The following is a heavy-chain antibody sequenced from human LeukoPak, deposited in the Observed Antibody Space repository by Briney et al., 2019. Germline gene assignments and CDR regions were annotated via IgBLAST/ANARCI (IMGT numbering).Heavy chain of an antibody. CDR2: IYYSGST. D-gene: IGHD1-26*01. CDR1: SNY. Sequence: SNYWMSWIRQPPGKGLEWIGSIYYSGSTYYNPSLKSRVTISVDTSKNQFSLKLSSVTAADTAVYYCARQGRGGAMTNWFDPWGQGTLVTVSS. V-gene: IGHV4-39*01. CDR3: ARQGRGGAMTNWFDP. J-gene: IGHJ5*02.